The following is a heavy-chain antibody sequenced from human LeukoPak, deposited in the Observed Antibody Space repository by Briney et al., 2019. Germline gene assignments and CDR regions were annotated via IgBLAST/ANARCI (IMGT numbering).Heavy chain of an antibody. CDR2: IIPIFGTA. CDR1: GGTFSSYA. J-gene: IGHJ4*02. V-gene: IGHV1-69*01. CDR3: ARENYYGSGPTFDY. D-gene: IGHD3-10*01. Sequence: SVKVSCKASGGTFSSYAISWVRQAPGQGLEWMGGIIPIFGTANYAQKFQGRVTITADESTSTAYMELSSPRSDDTAVYYCARENYYGSGPTFDYWGQGTLVTVSS.